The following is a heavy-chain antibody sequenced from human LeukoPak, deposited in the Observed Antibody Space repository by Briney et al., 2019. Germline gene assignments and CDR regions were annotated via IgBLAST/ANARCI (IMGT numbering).Heavy chain of an antibody. D-gene: IGHD3-22*01. CDR2: ISSSSSYI. Sequence: GGSLRLSCAASGFTFSSYRMNWVRQAPGKGLEWVSSISSSSSYIYYADSVKGRFTISRDNAKNSLYLQMNSLRAEDTAVYYCARARYDIDAFDIWGQGTMVTVSS. J-gene: IGHJ3*02. CDR1: GFTFSSYR. CDR3: ARARYDIDAFDI. V-gene: IGHV3-21*01.